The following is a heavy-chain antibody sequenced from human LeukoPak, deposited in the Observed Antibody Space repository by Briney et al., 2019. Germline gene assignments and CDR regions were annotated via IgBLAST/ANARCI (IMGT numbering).Heavy chain of an antibody. D-gene: IGHD3-3*01. Sequence: GGSLRLSCAASGFTFSSYGMHWVRQAPGKGLEWGAVIWYDGSNKYYADSVKGRFTISRDNSKNTLYLQMNSLRAEDTAVYYCAKESYDFWSGYSFDYWGQGTLVTVSS. V-gene: IGHV3-33*06. CDR2: IWYDGSNK. CDR1: GFTFSSYG. J-gene: IGHJ4*02. CDR3: AKESYDFWSGYSFDY.